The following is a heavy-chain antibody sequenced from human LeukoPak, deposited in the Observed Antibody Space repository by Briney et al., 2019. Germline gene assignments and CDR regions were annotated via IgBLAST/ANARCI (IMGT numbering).Heavy chain of an antibody. V-gene: IGHV1-2*02. CDR1: GYTFTGYY. Sequence: WASVKVSCKASGYTFTGYYMHWVRQAPGQGLGWMGWINPNSGGTNYAQKFQGRVTMTRDTSISTAYMELSRLRSDDTAVYYCARDWIAAAGIDYWGQGTLVTVSS. D-gene: IGHD6-13*01. J-gene: IGHJ4*02. CDR2: INPNSGGT. CDR3: ARDWIAAAGIDY.